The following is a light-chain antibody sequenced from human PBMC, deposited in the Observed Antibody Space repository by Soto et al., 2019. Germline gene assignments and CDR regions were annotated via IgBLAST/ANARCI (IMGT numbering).Light chain of an antibody. CDR3: YQYGSSPYT. V-gene: IGKV3-20*01. CDR2: AAS. CDR1: QSVSSGY. J-gene: IGKJ2*01. Sequence: EIVLTQSPGTLSFSPGQRATLSCRATQSVSSGYLAWYQKKPGQAPRLLIYAASNRANGIPDRFSGSGSGTDFTITISGLEPEDFAVYYCYQYGSSPYTFGQGTKLESK.